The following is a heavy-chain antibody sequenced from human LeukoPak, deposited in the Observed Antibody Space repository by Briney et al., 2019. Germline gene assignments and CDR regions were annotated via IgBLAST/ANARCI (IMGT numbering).Heavy chain of an antibody. CDR3: ARTTYRGYYFDY. Sequence: SETLSLTCTVSGGSISSYYWSWIRQPPGKGLEWIGDMYYSGSTKYNPSLKSRVTISVDTSKNQFSLKLSSVTAADTAVYYCARTTYRGYYFDYWGQGTLVTVSS. CDR1: GGSISSYY. D-gene: IGHD1-1*01. CDR2: MYYSGST. V-gene: IGHV4-59*01. J-gene: IGHJ4*02.